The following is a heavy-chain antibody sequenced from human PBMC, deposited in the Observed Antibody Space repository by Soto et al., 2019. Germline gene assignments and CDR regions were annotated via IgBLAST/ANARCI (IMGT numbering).Heavy chain of an antibody. CDR1: GYTFTSYG. J-gene: IGHJ3*02. D-gene: IGHD2-21*02. V-gene: IGHV1-18*01. Sequence: QVQLVQSGTEVKKPGASVKVSCKASGYTFTSYGITWVRQAPGQGLEWMGWISAYNGNTNYAQKLQGRVTMTTDTSTSTGYMELRSLRSDATAVYYCASLCGGDCYGSSAFDIWGQGTMVTVSS. CDR3: ASLCGGDCYGSSAFDI. CDR2: ISAYNGNT.